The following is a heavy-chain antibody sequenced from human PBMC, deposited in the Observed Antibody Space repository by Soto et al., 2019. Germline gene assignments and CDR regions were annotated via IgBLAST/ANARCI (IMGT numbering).Heavy chain of an antibody. CDR2: IIPIFGTA. CDR3: ARASPHTVNREEQFDY. J-gene: IGHJ4*02. D-gene: IGHD4-17*01. Sequence: ASVKVSCKASGGTFSSYAISWVRQAPGQGLEWMGGIIPIFGTANYAQKFQGRVTITADESTSTAYMELSSLRSEDTAVYYCARASPHTVNREEQFDYWGQGTLVTVSS. CDR1: GGTFSSYA. V-gene: IGHV1-69*13.